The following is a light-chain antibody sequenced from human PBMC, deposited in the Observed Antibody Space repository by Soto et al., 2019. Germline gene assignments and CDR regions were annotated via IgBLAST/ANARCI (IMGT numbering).Light chain of an antibody. CDR1: QSISSW. CDR2: DAS. V-gene: IGKV1-5*01. Sequence: DIQMTQSPSTLSASVGDRVTITCRASQSISSWLAWYQQKPGKAPKLLIYDASSLESGAPSRFSGSGSGTEFTLTISSLQPDDFATYYCQQYNSYSVWTFGQGTKVDIK. J-gene: IGKJ2*01. CDR3: QQYNSYSVWT.